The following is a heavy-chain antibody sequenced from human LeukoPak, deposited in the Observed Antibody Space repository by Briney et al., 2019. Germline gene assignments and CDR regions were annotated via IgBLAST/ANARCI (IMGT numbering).Heavy chain of an antibody. V-gene: IGHV3-66*01. CDR2: IYSGGTT. J-gene: IGHJ4*02. D-gene: IGHD1-14*01. CDR3: ARDAVWATFDY. Sequence: GGSLRLSCVSSGSTVSDYSMSWVRQAPGKGLEWVSVIYSGGTTDYADSVKGRFTISRDNSKNTLYLQMNSLRAEDTAVYYCARDAVWATFDYWGQRTLVTVSS. CDR1: GSTVSDYS.